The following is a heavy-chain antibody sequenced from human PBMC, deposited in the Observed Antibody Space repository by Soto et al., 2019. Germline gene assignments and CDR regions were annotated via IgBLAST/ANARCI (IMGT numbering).Heavy chain of an antibody. CDR2: INVYNGNT. CDR3: ARDTSRGEYDY. Sequence: QVQLVQSGAEVKKPGASVKVSCKASGYTFTSYGISWGRQAPGQGLEWMGWINVYNGNTNYAQKLQGRVPMTTGTSTSTASLDLRSLRSDDTAVYFCARDTSRGEYDYWGQGTLVTVSS. J-gene: IGHJ4*02. V-gene: IGHV1-18*01. CDR1: GYTFTSYG. D-gene: IGHD3-10*01.